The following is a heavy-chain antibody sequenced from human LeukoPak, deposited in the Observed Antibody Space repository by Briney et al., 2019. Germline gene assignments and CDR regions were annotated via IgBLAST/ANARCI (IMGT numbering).Heavy chain of an antibody. Sequence: SETLSLTCAVYGESFSGYYWSWIRQPPGKGLEWIGEINHSESTNYNPSLKSRVTISVDTSKNQFSLKLSSVTAADTAVYYCAKEREYSGYEPLPNDYWGQGTLVTVSS. D-gene: IGHD5-12*01. CDR1: GESFSGYY. CDR2: INHSEST. CDR3: AKEREYSGYEPLPNDY. J-gene: IGHJ4*02. V-gene: IGHV4-34*01.